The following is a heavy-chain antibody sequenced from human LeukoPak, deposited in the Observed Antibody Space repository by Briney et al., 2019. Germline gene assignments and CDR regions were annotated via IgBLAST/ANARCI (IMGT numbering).Heavy chain of an antibody. Sequence: SETLSLTCAVSGGSISSSNWWSWVRQPPGKGLEWIGEIYHSGSTNYNPSLKSRVTISVDTSKNQFSLKLSSVTAADTAVYYCARGRIEDIVVVVAATVPRWYFDLWGRGTLVTVSS. V-gene: IGHV4-4*02. CDR2: IYHSGST. D-gene: IGHD2-15*01. J-gene: IGHJ2*01. CDR3: ARGRIEDIVVVVAATVPRWYFDL. CDR1: GGSISSSNW.